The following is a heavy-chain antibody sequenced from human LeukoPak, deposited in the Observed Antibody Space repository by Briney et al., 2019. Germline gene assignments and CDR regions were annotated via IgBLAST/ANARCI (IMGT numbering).Heavy chain of an antibody. CDR2: IHSSGYT. CDR3: AKRQGPNSGSYDYFDP. V-gene: IGHV4-4*09. Sequence: SETLSLTCTVSGGSISSYYWSWIRQPPGQGLEWIAYIHSSGYTNYNPSLQSRVTIPVDTSKNQFSLKVSSVTAADTAVYYCAKRQGPNSGSYDYFDPWGQGTLVTVSS. D-gene: IGHD1-26*01. J-gene: IGHJ5*02. CDR1: GGSISSYY.